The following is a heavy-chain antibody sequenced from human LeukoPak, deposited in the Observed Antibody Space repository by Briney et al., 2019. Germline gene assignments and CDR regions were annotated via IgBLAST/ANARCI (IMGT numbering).Heavy chain of an antibody. CDR2: INTDGSST. V-gene: IGHV3-74*01. D-gene: IGHD3-3*01. CDR1: GFTLSSYW. CDR3: ARERYDFWSGYFLL. J-gene: IGHJ4*02. Sequence: GGSLRLSCAASGFTLSSYWMHWVRHAPGKELVWVSRINTDGSSTSYADSVKGRFTISRDNAKNTLYLQMNSLRAEDTAVYYCARERYDFWSGYFLLWGQGTLVTVSS.